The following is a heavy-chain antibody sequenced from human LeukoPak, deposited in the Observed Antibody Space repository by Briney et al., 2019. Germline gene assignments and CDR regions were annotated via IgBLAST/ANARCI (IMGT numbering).Heavy chain of an antibody. D-gene: IGHD3-10*01. Sequence: PGKSLRLSCAASGFTFSSYAMHWVRQAPGKGLEWVAVISYDGSNKYYADSVKGRFTISRDNSKNTLYLQMNSLRAEDTAVYYCARDGRAGLLWFGEYYFDYWGQGTLVTVSS. J-gene: IGHJ4*02. CDR2: ISYDGSNK. V-gene: IGHV3-30*04. CDR3: ARDGRAGLLWFGEYYFDY. CDR1: GFTFSSYA.